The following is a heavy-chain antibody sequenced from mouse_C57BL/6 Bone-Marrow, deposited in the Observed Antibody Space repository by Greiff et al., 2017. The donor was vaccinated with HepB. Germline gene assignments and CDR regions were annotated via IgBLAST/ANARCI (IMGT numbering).Heavy chain of an antibody. V-gene: IGHV1-64*01. J-gene: IGHJ3*01. D-gene: IGHD2-5*01. CDR1: GYTFTSYW. Sequence: VQLQQSGAELVKPGASVMLSCKASGYTFTSYWMHWVKQRPGQGLEWIGMIHPNSGSTNYNEKFKSTATLSVDKSSSTAYMQLSSLTSEDSAVYYCALDYSIRFAYWGQGTLVTVSA. CDR3: ALDYSIRFAY. CDR2: IHPNSGST.